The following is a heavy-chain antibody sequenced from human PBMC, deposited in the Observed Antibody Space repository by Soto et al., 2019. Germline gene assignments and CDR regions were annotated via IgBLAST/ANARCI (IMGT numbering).Heavy chain of an antibody. Sequence: SETLSLTCAVSGGSISSSNWWSWVRQPPGKGLEWIGEIYHSGSTNYNPSLKSRVTISVDKSKNQFSLKLSSVTAADTAVYYCARRYYDFWSGPEYYYYGMDVWGQGTTVTVSS. V-gene: IGHV4-4*02. J-gene: IGHJ6*02. CDR2: IYHSGST. CDR3: ARRYYDFWSGPEYYYYGMDV. CDR1: GGSISSSNW. D-gene: IGHD3-3*01.